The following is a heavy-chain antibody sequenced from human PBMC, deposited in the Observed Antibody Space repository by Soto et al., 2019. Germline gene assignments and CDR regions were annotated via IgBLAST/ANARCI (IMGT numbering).Heavy chain of an antibody. V-gene: IGHV4-39*01. D-gene: IGHD5-12*01. CDR2: IYYSGST. CDR3: ASTNNCGYDGNAFDI. Sequence: QLQLQESGPGLVKPSETLSLTCTVSGGSISSSSYYWGWIRQPPGKGLEWIGSIYYSGSTYYNPSLKSRVTISVDTSKNQFSLKLSSVTAADTAVYYCASTNNCGYDGNAFDIWGQGTMVTVSS. CDR1: GGSISSSSYY. J-gene: IGHJ3*02.